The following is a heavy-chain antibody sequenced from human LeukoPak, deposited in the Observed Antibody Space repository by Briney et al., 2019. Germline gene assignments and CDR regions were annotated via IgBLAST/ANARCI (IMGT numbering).Heavy chain of an antibody. CDR3: AKDRDDILTVEGTFGY. CDR1: GFTFSSYA. D-gene: IGHD3-9*01. V-gene: IGHV3-23*01. Sequence: GGSLRLSCAASGFTFSSYAMSWVRQAPGKGLEWVSAISGSGGSTYYADSVKGRFTTSRDNSKNTLYLQMNSLRAEDTAVYYCAKDRDDILTVEGTFGYWGQGTLVTVSS. CDR2: ISGSGGST. J-gene: IGHJ4*02.